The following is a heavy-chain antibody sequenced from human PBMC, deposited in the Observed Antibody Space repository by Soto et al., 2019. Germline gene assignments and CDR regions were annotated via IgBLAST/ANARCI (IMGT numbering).Heavy chain of an antibody. CDR3: ARDLAVAQFDY. J-gene: IGHJ4*02. CDR1: GFTFSSYS. CDR2: ISSSSSTI. Sequence: GSLRLSCAASGFTFSSYSMNWVRQAPGKGLEWVSYISSSSSTIYYADSVKGRFTISRDNAKNSLYLQMNSLRAEDTAVYYCARDLAVAQFDYWGQGTLVTVSS. D-gene: IGHD6-19*01. V-gene: IGHV3-48*01.